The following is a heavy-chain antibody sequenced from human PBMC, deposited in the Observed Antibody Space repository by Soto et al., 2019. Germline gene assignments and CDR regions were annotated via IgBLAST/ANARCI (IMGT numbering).Heavy chain of an antibody. D-gene: IGHD4-17*01. Sequence: PGGSLRLSCAASGFTFSSYGMHWVRQAPGKGLEWVAVIWYDGSNKYYADSVKGRFTISRDNSKNTLYLQMNSLRAEDTAVYYCARDLNYGGNSGYYYYGMDVWGQGTTVTVSS. V-gene: IGHV3-33*01. J-gene: IGHJ6*02. CDR1: GFTFSSYG. CDR2: IWYDGSNK. CDR3: ARDLNYGGNSGYYYYGMDV.